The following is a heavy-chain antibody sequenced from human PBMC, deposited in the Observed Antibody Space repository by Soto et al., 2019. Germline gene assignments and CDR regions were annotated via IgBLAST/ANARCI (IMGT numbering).Heavy chain of an antibody. CDR2: IRSKANSYAT. Sequence: GGSLRLSCAASGFTFCGSAMHWVRQASGKGLEWVGRIRSKANSYATAYAASVKGRFTISRDDSKNMAYLQMNSLKTEDTAVYYCTAPVTTGDYYYYYYMDVWGKGTTVTVSS. J-gene: IGHJ6*03. D-gene: IGHD4-17*01. CDR3: TAPVTTGDYYYYYYMDV. CDR1: GFTFCGSA. V-gene: IGHV3-73*01.